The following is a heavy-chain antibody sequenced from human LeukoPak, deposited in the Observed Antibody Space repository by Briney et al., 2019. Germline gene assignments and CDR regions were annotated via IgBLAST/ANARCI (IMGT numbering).Heavy chain of an antibody. CDR3: ARSHQDGGYSYGPFDY. V-gene: IGHV4-59*01. J-gene: IGHJ4*02. CDR2: IYYSGST. CDR1: GCSISSYY. D-gene: IGHD5-18*01. Sequence: SETLSLTCTVSGCSISSYYWSWIRQPPGKGLEWIGYIYYSGSTNYNPSLKSRVTISVDTSKNQFSLKLSSVTAADTAVYYCARSHQDGGYSYGPFDYWGQGTLVTVSS.